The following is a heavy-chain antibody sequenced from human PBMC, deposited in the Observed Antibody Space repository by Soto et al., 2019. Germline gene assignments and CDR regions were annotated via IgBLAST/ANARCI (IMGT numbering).Heavy chain of an antibody. CDR2: IIPIFGTA. CDR1: GGTFSSYA. CDR3: ARGGYCSGGSCSHPYDY. D-gene: IGHD2-15*01. J-gene: IGHJ4*02. Sequence: QVQLVQSGAEVKKPGSSVKVSCKASGGTFSSYAISWVRQAPGQGLEWMGGIIPIFGTANYAQKFQGRVTITADESTSTADMELSSLRSEDTAVYYCARGGYCSGGSCSHPYDYWGQGTLVTVSS. V-gene: IGHV1-69*12.